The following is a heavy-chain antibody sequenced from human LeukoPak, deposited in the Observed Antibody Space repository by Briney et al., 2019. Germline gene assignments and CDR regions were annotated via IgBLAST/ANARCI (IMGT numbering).Heavy chain of an antibody. CDR1: GGPISSSNW. CDR3: ARDGDYYDSSGYYYVGYYFDY. J-gene: IGHJ4*02. V-gene: IGHV4-4*03. CDR2: IYHSRST. D-gene: IGHD3-22*01. Sequence: PETLSLTCAVSGGPISSSNWWSWVRQPPGKGLEWIGEIYHSRSTYYNPSLKSRVTISVDTSKNQFSLKLSSVTAADTAVYYCARDGDYYDSSGYYYVGYYFDYWGQGTLVTVSS.